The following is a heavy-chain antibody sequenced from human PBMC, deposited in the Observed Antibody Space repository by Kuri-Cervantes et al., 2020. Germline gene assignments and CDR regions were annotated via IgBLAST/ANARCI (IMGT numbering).Heavy chain of an antibody. CDR3: ARGTT. V-gene: IGHV4-61*01. CDR2: IYYSGST. Sequence: ESLKISCAASGYSISSGYYWSWIRQPPGKGLEWIGYIYYSGSTNYNPSLKSRVTISVDTSKNQFSLKLSSVTAADTAVYYCARGTTWGQGTLVTVSS. J-gene: IGHJ5*02. CDR1: GYSISSGYY.